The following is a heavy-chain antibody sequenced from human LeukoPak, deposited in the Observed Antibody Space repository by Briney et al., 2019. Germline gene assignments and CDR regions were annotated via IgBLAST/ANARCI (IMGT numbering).Heavy chain of an antibody. CDR1: GASLSGYY. CDR3: ARVFLTVTSSPFDY. V-gene: IGHV4-34*01. J-gene: IGHJ4*02. Sequence: SETLSLTCAVSGASLSGYYWSWIRQPPGKGLEWIGEINHSGSTNYNPSLKSRVTISVDTSKNQFSLKLSSVTAADTAVYYCARVFLTVTSSPFDYWGQGTLVTVSS. D-gene: IGHD4-11*01. CDR2: INHSGST.